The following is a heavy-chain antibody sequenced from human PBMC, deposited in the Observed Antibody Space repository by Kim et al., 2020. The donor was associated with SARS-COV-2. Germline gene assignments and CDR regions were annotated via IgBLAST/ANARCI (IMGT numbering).Heavy chain of an antibody. CDR2: IIPLFNTP. CDR1: GGAFGNYG. V-gene: IGHV1-69*13. CDR3: ARDKDLRSPYSGYWYDYYGPMDV. D-gene: IGHD5-12*01. Sequence: SVKVSCKGSGGAFGNYGINWVRRAPGQGLEWVGSIIPLFNTPSYSDKFRDRVSITADQFMTMSTYMELRGLTPDDTAIYYCARDKDLRSPYSGYWYDYYGPMDVWGQGTTVIVSS. J-gene: IGHJ6*02.